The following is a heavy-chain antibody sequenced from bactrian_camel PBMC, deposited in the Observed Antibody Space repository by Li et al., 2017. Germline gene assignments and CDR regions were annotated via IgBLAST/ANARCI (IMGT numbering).Heavy chain of an antibody. CDR1: GFTFSSYD. Sequence: VQLVESGGGLVQPGGSLRLSCAASGFTFSSYDMSWVRQAPGKGLEWVSAIASGGGSTYYTDSVKGRFTISRDNAKNTLSLQMNSLKSEDTALYYCTTWRNAAFNYWGQGTQVTVS. D-gene: IGHD7*01. J-gene: IGHJ4*01. V-gene: IGHV3S40*01. CDR3: TTWRNAAFNY. CDR2: IASGGGST.